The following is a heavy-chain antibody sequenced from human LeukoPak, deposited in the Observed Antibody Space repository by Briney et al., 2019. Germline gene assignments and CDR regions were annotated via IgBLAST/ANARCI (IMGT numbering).Heavy chain of an antibody. D-gene: IGHD5-18*01. Sequence: PGGSLRLSCSASGFTINTYGMHWVRQVPGRGLEWVAGISHAGSDQYYADSVKGRFTISRDNSKTTVFLQMNSLRGEDTAVYYCAKEGGYSYGPSWGQGTLVTVSS. CDR1: GFTINTYG. V-gene: IGHV3-30*18. CDR2: ISHAGSDQ. J-gene: IGHJ4*02. CDR3: AKEGGYSYGPS.